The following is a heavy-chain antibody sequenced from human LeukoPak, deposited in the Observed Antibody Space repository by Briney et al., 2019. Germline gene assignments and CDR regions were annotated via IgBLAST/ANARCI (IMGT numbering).Heavy chain of an antibody. CDR3: ASDSPYYGMDV. V-gene: IGHV3-64D*06. D-gene: IGHD2-21*01. J-gene: IGHJ6*02. Sequence: GGSLRLSCSASGFTFNRFYLHWVRQAPGRGLEFVSHISSNGATTYYADSVRGRFTISRDNAKNTLYLQMSGLRVEDTAVYHCASDSPYYGMDVWGQGTTVTVSS. CDR1: GFTFNRFY. CDR2: ISSNGATT.